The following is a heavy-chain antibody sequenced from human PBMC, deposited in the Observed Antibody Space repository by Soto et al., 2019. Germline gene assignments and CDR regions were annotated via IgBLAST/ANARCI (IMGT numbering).Heavy chain of an antibody. V-gene: IGHV3-30*18. CDR1: GFTFSSYG. CDR3: AKGMLTGYIRTAFDI. Sequence: GGSLRLSCAASGFTFSSYGMHWVRQAPGKGLEWVAIISNDGSTENYAVSVKGRFTVSRDNSKNTLYLEMNSLRAEDTAVYYCAKGMLTGYIRTAFDIWGQGTMVTVSS. CDR2: ISNDGSTE. D-gene: IGHD3-16*01. J-gene: IGHJ3*02.